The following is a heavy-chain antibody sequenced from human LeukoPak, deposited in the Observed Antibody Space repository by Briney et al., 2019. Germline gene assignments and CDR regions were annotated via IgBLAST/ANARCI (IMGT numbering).Heavy chain of an antibody. J-gene: IGHJ3*02. CDR3: ARVRYRGDAFDI. D-gene: IGHD1-1*01. CDR2: INAGSGNT. V-gene: IGHV1-3*01. CDR1: GYTFTSYA. Sequence: ASVKVSCKASGYTFTSYAMHWVRQAPGQRLEWMGWINAGSGNTKYSQKFQGRVTITRDTSASTAYMELSSLRSEDTAVYYCARVRYRGDAFDIWGQGTMVTVSS.